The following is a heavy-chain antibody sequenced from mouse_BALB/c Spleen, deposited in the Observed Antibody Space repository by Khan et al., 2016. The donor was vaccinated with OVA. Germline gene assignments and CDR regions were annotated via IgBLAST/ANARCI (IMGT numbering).Heavy chain of an antibody. CDR1: GFTFSSYG. J-gene: IGHJ2*01. CDR3: ATSYYYGYYFDY. CDR2: ISGDSSTI. Sequence: EVELAESGGGLVQPGGSRKLSCAASGFTFSSYGMHWVRQAPEKGLEWVAYISGDSSTIYYADTVKGRFTISRDNPKNTLFLQMTSLMSEDTAMYYCATSYYYGYYFDYWGPGTTLTVSS. V-gene: IGHV5-17*02. D-gene: IGHD1-1*01.